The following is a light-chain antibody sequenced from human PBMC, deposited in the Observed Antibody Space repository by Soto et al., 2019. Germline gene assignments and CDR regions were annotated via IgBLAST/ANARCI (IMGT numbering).Light chain of an antibody. CDR2: SDN. J-gene: IGLJ1*01. CDR1: SSNIGSNT. CDR3: AAWDDSLNGYV. V-gene: IGLV1-44*01. Sequence: QSVLTQSPSASGTPGQRVTISCSGSSSNIGSNTVNWYHQLPGTAPKLLIYSDNQRPSGVPDRFSGSNSGTSASLAISGLQYEDEADYYCAAWDDSLNGYVFASGTKVTVL.